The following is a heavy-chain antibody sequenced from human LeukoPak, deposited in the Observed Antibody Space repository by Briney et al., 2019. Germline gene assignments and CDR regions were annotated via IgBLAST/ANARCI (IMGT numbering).Heavy chain of an antibody. CDR3: AKEPTYVGPVDY. J-gene: IGHJ4*02. Sequence: DSVKGRFTISRDNSKNTLYLQMNSLRAEDTAVYYCAKEPTYVGPVDYWGQGTLVTVSS. V-gene: IGHV3-23*01. D-gene: IGHD3-16*01.